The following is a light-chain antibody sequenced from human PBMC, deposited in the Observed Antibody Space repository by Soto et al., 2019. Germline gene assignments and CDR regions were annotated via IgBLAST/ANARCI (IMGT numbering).Light chain of an antibody. Sequence: EIVMTQSPATLSVSPGGGATLSCRASQSINSFLAWYQQRRGQAPRLLIHGASNRATGIPDRFSGSGSGTDFTLTISRLEPEDFAVYYCQQYGGSPRTFGQGTKVDIK. V-gene: IGKV3-20*01. CDR1: QSINSF. J-gene: IGKJ1*01. CDR2: GAS. CDR3: QQYGGSPRT.